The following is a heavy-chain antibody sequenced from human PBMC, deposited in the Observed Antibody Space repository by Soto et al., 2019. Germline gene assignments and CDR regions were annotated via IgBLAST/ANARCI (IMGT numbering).Heavy chain of an antibody. CDR3: ASGNSGFSGGYFHX. CDR2: VFTSGTT. V-gene: IGHV4-4*07. CDR1: DGSISTYY. Sequence: ADTLSLTFTVSDGSISTYYWSWIRQPAGKELEWIGHVFTSGTTNYTPSLKSRVRMSLDTAKNQFSLKLRSVTAADTAVYYCASGNSGFSGGYFHXWGQAKLVTVSX. J-gene: IGHJ4*02. D-gene: IGHD3-3*01.